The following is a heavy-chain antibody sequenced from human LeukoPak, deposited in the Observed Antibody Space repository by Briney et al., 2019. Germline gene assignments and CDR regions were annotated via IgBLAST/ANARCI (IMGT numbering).Heavy chain of an antibody. V-gene: IGHV3-23*01. D-gene: IGHD2-8*01. J-gene: IGHJ4*02. CDR3: AKQSYARSLGE. CDR2: TNSGGTST. Sequence: GGSLRLSCATSGFPFSDFSMSWVRQAPGKGLEWISTTNSGGTSTYYAESVKGRFTISRDNSKNTLCLQMSSLRVEDTAVYYCAKQSYARSLGEGGPGTLVSVSS. CDR1: GFPFSDFS.